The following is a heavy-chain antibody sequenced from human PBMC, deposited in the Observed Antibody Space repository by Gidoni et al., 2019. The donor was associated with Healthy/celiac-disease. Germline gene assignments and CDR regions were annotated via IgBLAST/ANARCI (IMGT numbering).Heavy chain of an antibody. J-gene: IGHJ3*02. Sequence: QVQLVESGGGVVQPGRSLRLSCAASGFPFSSYGLHWVRQAPGKGLEWVAVIWYDGSNKYYADSVKGRFTISRDNSKNTLYLQMNSLRAEDTAVYYCATLTGTVAGQWSAFDIWGQGTMVTVSS. CDR3: ATLTGTVAGQWSAFDI. CDR1: GFPFSSYG. CDR2: IWYDGSNK. D-gene: IGHD6-19*01. V-gene: IGHV3-33*01.